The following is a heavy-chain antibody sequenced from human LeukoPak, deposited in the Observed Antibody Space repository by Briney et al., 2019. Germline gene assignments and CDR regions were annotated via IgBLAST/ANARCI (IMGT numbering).Heavy chain of an antibody. J-gene: IGHJ4*02. CDR3: ARGSITMIVVVINFDC. CDR1: GFTFSDYY. D-gene: IGHD3-22*01. V-gene: IGHV3-11*04. CDR2: ISSSGSTI. Sequence: PGGSLRLSRAASGFTFSDYYVSWIGQAPGKGLEWVSYISSSGSTIYYADSVKGRFTISRDNAKNSLYLQMNSLRAEDTAVYYCARGSITMIVVVINFDCWGQGTLVTVSS.